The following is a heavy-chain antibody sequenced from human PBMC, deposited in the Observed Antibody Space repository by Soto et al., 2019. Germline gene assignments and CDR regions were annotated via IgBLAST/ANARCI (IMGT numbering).Heavy chain of an antibody. Sequence: EVQLLESGGGLVQPGRSLRLSCAASGFTFSNYAMSWVRQAPGQGLDWVSASSGSGGTTYYADSVKGRFTISRDNSKNTLFLQMNSLRAEDAAVYYCAKFFVETGSNSGWPWSFHYGGQGTLVTVSS. CDR3: AKFFVETGSNSGWPWSFHY. J-gene: IGHJ4*02. CDR1: GFTFSNYA. D-gene: IGHD6-25*01. CDR2: SSGSGGTT. V-gene: IGHV3-23*01.